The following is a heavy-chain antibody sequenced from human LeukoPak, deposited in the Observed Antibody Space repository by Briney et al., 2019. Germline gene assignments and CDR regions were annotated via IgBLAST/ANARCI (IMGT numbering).Heavy chain of an antibody. CDR3: ARGFGDWGLSWFDP. J-gene: IGHJ5*02. V-gene: IGHV4-61*01. CDR1: GGSVSSGSYY. CDR2: IYYSGSA. D-gene: IGHD3-10*01. Sequence: SETLSLTCTVPGGSVSSGSYYWSWIRQPPGKGLERIGYIYYSGSAKYNPTLKSRVTISVDTSKSQFSLKLTSVTAADTAVYYCARGFGDWGLSWFDPWGQGTLVTVSS.